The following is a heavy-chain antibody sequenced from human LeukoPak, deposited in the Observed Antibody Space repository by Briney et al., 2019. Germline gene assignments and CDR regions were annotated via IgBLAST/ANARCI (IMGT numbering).Heavy chain of an antibody. V-gene: IGHV4-31*03. Sequence: SQTLSLTCTVSGGSISSGGYYWSWIRQHPGKGLEWIGYIYYSGSTYYNPSLKSRVTISVDTSRNQFSLKLSSVTAADTAVYYCARGRLGGSGSYYNVLDYWGQGTLVTVSS. CDR3: ARGRLGGSGSYYNVLDY. CDR2: IYYSGST. CDR1: GGSISSGGYY. D-gene: IGHD3-10*01. J-gene: IGHJ4*02.